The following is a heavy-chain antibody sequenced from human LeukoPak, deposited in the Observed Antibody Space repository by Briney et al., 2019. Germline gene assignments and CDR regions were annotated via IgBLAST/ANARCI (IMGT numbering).Heavy chain of an antibody. D-gene: IGHD6-6*01. CDR1: GGSFSGYY. Sequence: PSETLSLTCAVYGGSFSGYYWSWIRQPPGKGLEWMGEINHSGSTNYNPSLRSQVTISVDTSKNLFSLNLSSVTAADTAVYYCAREGGGPRWLVPCGHGTLFSVSSESAPAPTLYAF. V-gene: IGHV4-34*01. J-gene: IGHJ3*01. CDR2: INHSGST. CDR3: AREGGGPRWLVPCGHGTLFSVSSESAPAPTLYAF.